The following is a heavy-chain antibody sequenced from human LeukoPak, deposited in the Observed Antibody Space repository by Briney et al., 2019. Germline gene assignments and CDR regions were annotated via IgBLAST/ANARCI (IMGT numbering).Heavy chain of an antibody. J-gene: IGHJ4*02. CDR2: INHSGST. CDR1: GGSFSGYY. D-gene: IGHD6-6*01. Sequence: SETLSLTCAVYGGSFSGYYWSWIRQPPGKGLEWIGEINHSGSTNYNPSLKSRVTISVDTSKNQFSLKLSSVTAADTAVYYCARAAPGYSSSSGFFLDYWGQGTLVTVSS. CDR3: ARAAPGYSSSSGFFLDY. V-gene: IGHV4-34*01.